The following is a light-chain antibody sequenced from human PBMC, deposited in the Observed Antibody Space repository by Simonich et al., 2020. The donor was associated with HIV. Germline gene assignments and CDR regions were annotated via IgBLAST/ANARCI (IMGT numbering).Light chain of an antibody. CDR1: SGSIASNY. Sequence: NFMLTQPHSVSESPGKTVTISCTRSSGSIASNYVQWYQQRPGSAPTTLIYADNQRPSGVPDRFSGSIDSSSNSASLTISGLKTEDEADYYCQSYDSDNVVFGGGTKLTVL. V-gene: IGLV6-57*03. J-gene: IGLJ2*01. CDR2: ADN. CDR3: QSYDSDNVV.